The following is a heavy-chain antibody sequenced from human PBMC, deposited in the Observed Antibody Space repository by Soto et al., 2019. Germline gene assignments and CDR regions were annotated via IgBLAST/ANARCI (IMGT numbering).Heavy chain of an antibody. D-gene: IGHD4-17*01. CDR3: TTVAYGEYVSDH. CDR1: GFAFTNAW. Sequence: EVELVESGGVLVKPGGSLRLSCAASGFAFTNAWMTWVRQAPGKALEWVGRIRSQIDGATTDYGGPVKGRFTISRDDSKNTLYLQMNSLKTEDTAVYYCTTVAYGEYVSDHWGQGTLVTVSS. CDR2: IRSQIDGATT. V-gene: IGHV3-15*01. J-gene: IGHJ4*02.